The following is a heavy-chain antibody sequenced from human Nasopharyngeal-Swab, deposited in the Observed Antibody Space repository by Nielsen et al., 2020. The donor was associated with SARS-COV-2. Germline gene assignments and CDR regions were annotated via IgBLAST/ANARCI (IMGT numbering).Heavy chain of an antibody. Sequence: SETQSLTCAVSGGSFSGYYWSWIRQPPGQGLQWIGEISHAGTTNHNPSLKSRATISVDTSKKQFSLRLSSVTAADTAVYYCAATDYDSGSYGVALDYWGQGTLVTVSS. D-gene: IGHD3-10*01. J-gene: IGHJ4*02. CDR3: AATDYDSGSYGVALDY. V-gene: IGHV4-34*04. CDR1: GGSFSGYY. CDR2: ISHAGTT.